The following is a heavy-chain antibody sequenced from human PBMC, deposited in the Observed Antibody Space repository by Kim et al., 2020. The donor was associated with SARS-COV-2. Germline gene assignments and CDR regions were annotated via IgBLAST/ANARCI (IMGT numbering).Heavy chain of an antibody. J-gene: IGHJ2*01. D-gene: IGHD1-26*01. CDR1: GFTFSNFA. CDR2: VTGSGTST. Sequence: GGSLRLSCAASGFTFSNFAMSWVRQAPGKGLEWVSAVTGSGTSTYDADSVRGRFTISRDNSKNTLYLQMNSLRAEDTALYFCAKGREVIVEAMGSDF. V-gene: IGHV3-23*01. CDR3: AKGREVIVEAMGSDF.